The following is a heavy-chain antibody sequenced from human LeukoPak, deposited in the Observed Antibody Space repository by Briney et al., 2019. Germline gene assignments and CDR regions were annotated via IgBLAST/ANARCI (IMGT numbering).Heavy chain of an antibody. V-gene: IGHV4-59*08. CDR1: GGSISSHH. Sequence: SETLSLTCTVSGGSISSHHCSWIRQPPGKGLEWIGYIYYSGSTNYKPSLKSRVTISVDTSKNQFSLKLTSVTAADTAVYYCAGHLDIAASGTFDYWGQGTLVTVSS. J-gene: IGHJ4*02. D-gene: IGHD6-13*01. CDR3: AGHLDIAASGTFDY. CDR2: IYYSGST.